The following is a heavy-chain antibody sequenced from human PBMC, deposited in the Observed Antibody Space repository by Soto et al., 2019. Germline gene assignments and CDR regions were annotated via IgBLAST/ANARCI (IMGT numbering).Heavy chain of an antibody. D-gene: IGHD6-13*01. V-gene: IGHV3-23*01. CDR2: ISGSGGST. Sequence: AGGSLRLSCAASGFTFSSYAMSWVRQAPGKGLEWVSAISGSGGSTYYADSVKGRFTISRDNSKNTLYLQMNSLRAEDTAVYYCAKDLTEAYSSSWYWDYFDYWGQGTLVTVSS. CDR1: GFTFSSYA. CDR3: AKDLTEAYSSSWYWDYFDY. J-gene: IGHJ4*02.